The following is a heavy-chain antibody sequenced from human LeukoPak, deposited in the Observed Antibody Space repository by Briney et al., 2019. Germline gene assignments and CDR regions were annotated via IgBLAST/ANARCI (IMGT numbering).Heavy chain of an antibody. CDR1: GFTFSSFW. CDR2: IKQDGSEK. Sequence: GGSLRLSCATSGFTFSSFWMSWVRQAPGKGLEWVANIKQDGSEKYFVDSVKGRFTISRDNAKNSLYLQMESLRAEDTAVYYCAKGEYYYDGGYWGQGTQVTVSS. V-gene: IGHV3-7*04. J-gene: IGHJ4*02. CDR3: AKGEYYYDGGY. D-gene: IGHD3-22*01.